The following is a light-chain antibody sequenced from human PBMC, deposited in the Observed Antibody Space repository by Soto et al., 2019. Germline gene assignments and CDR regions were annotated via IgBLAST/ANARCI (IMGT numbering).Light chain of an antibody. J-gene: IGLJ1*01. CDR2: EVN. Sequence: QSALTQPASVSGSPGQSITISCTGTISDVGGYNYVSWFQQYPGKAPKLMIYEVNNRPSGVSNRFSGSKSGNTASLTISGLQADDEADYYCSSYTTSSALQVFGTGTKVTVL. CDR1: ISDVGGYNY. CDR3: SSYTTSSALQV. V-gene: IGLV2-14*01.